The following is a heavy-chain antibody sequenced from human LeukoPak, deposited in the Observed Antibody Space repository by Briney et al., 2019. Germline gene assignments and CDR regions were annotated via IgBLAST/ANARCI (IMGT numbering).Heavy chain of an antibody. CDR3: KSGGAAPGSFDN. V-gene: IGHV3-7*01. CDR2: IKYDGDGE. D-gene: IGHD6-13*01. CDR1: GFTFSDYW. Sequence: GGSPRLSCAASGFTFSDYWMSWMRQAPGKGLEWAANIKYDGDGEYYVDSVKGRFTISRDNAKNSLYLQLNSLRVEDTAVYYCKSGGAAPGSFDNWGQGTLVTVSP. J-gene: IGHJ4*02.